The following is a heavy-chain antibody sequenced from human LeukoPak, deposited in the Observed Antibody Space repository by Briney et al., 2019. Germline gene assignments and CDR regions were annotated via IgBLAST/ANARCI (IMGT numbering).Heavy chain of an antibody. V-gene: IGHV4-39*07. Sequence: SETLSLTCTVSGGSISSSSYYWGWIRQPPGKGLEWIGSIYYSGSTYYNPSLKSRVTISVDTSKNQFSLKLSSATAADTAVYYCAREGPNCSGGSCYTNWFDPWGQGTLVTVSS. CDR1: GGSISSSSYY. J-gene: IGHJ5*02. CDR2: IYYSGST. D-gene: IGHD2-15*01. CDR3: AREGPNCSGGSCYTNWFDP.